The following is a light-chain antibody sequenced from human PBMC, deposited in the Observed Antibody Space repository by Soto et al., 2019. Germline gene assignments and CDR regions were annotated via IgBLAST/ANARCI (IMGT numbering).Light chain of an antibody. CDR2: GIS. J-gene: IGKJ1*01. V-gene: IGKV3-20*01. Sequence: EVVLTQSPGTLSLSPGERAALSCRASQSLTYNYLAWFQQKPGQAPRLLIYGISNRATGIPDRFSGSGSGTDFTLTISRLEPEDFAVDYCQRYGSSPPWTFGQGTKVEIK. CDR3: QRYGSSPPWT. CDR1: QSLTYNY.